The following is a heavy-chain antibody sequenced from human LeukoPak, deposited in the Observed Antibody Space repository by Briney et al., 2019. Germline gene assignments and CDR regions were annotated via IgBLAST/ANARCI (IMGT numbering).Heavy chain of an antibody. V-gene: IGHV3-21*01. Sequence: PGGSLRLSCAASGFTFSTYSMNWVRQAPGKGLEWVSSISSSSNYIYYADSVKGRFTISRDNAKNSLYLQMNSLRDEDTAVYYCANFDIVVPLNMGVPFDIWGQGTMVTVSS. D-gene: IGHD2-2*01. CDR3: ANFDIVVPLNMGVPFDI. J-gene: IGHJ3*02. CDR2: ISSSSNYI. CDR1: GFTFSTYS.